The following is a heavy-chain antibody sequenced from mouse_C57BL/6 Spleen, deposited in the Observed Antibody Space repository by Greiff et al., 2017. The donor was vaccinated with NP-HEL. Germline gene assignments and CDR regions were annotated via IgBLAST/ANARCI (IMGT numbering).Heavy chain of an antibody. Sequence: EVQGVESGGGLVKPGGSLKLSCAASGFTFSDYGMHWVRQAPEKGLEWVAYISSGSSTIYYADTVKGRFTISRDNAKNTLFLQMTSLRSEDTAMYYCAGLGRGYFDVWGTGTTVTVSS. CDR1: GFTFSDYG. V-gene: IGHV5-17*01. CDR2: ISSGSSTI. D-gene: IGHD4-1*01. CDR3: AGLGRGYFDV. J-gene: IGHJ1*03.